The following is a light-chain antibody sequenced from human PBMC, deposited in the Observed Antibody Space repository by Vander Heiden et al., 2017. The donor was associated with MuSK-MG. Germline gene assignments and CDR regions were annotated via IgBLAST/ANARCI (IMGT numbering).Light chain of an antibody. CDR3: ASWDDSLNGWV. V-gene: IGLV1-44*01. CDR2: RSN. J-gene: IGLJ3*02. Sequence: SVLTQPPSASGPPGQRVTISCSGNSATIGGMTVNWYQHLPGTSPNLLIFRSNRRPSGVPDRFSGSQSGTSASLAISGLRSEDEGDYYCASWDDSLNGWVFGGGTKLTVL. CDR1: SATIGGMT.